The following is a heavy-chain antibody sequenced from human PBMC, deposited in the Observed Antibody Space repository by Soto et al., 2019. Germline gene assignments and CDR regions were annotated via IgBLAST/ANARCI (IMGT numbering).Heavy chain of an antibody. CDR1: GGSFSGYY. CDR2: INHSGST. J-gene: IGHJ5*02. Sequence: SETLSLTCAVYGGSFSGYYWSWIRQPPGKGLEWIGEINHSGSTNYNPSLKSRVTISVDTSKNQFSLKLSSVTAADTAVYYCARVGAAAGTGGWFDPWGQGTLVTVSS. D-gene: IGHD6-13*01. CDR3: ARVGAAAGTGGWFDP. V-gene: IGHV4-34*01.